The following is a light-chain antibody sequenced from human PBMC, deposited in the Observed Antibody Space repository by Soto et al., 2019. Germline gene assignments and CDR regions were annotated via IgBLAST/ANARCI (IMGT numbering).Light chain of an antibody. CDR1: QGIGNA. CDR3: LQDYTYPWT. CDR2: GAS. V-gene: IGKV1-6*01. Sequence: AIQMTQSPSSLSASVVDRVTISRRASQGIGNALGWYQQRPGTAPKVLIYGASNLHSGVPSRFSGSASGTDLTLTISSLQPEDFATYYCLQDYTYPWTFGQGTKVDIK. J-gene: IGKJ1*01.